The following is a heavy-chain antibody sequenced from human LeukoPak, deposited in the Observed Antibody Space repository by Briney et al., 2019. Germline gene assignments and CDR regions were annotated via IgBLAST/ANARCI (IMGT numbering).Heavy chain of an antibody. CDR3: ATAFGGAYFDY. CDR2: FGPEDGET. Sequence: ASVKVSCKVSGYTLTELSMHWVRLAPGKGLVWMGGFGPEDGETIYAQKFQGRVTMTEDTSTDTAYMELSSLRSEDTAVYYCATAFGGAYFDYWGQGTLVTVYS. CDR1: GYTLTELS. J-gene: IGHJ4*02. D-gene: IGHD3-10*01. V-gene: IGHV1-24*01.